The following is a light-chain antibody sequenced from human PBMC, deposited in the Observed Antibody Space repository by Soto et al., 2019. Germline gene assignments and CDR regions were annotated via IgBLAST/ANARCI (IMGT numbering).Light chain of an antibody. CDR2: SAS. V-gene: IGKV1-27*01. Sequence: DLQMTQSPSSLSASVGDRVTITCRASQDISVYLAWYQHKPGKVPKLLIYSASTLQSGVPSGFSGSGSGTDFTLTISSLQPEDVANYYCQKFNTAPLTFDQGTRLEIK. CDR3: QKFNTAPLT. CDR1: QDISVY. J-gene: IGKJ5*01.